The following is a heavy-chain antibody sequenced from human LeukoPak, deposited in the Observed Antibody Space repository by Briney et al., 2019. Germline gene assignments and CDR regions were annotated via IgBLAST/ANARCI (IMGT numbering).Heavy chain of an antibody. V-gene: IGHV3-23*01. CDR1: GITFSSYG. CDR2: ISGSGGST. J-gene: IGHJ4*02. CDR3: AKVCGSYYPDY. D-gene: IGHD1-26*01. Sequence: GGSLRLSCAASGITFSSYGMSWVRQAPGKGLEWVSAISGSGGSTYYADSVKGRFTIPRDNSKNTLYLQMNSLRAEDTAVYYCAKVCGSYYPDYWGQGTLVTVSS.